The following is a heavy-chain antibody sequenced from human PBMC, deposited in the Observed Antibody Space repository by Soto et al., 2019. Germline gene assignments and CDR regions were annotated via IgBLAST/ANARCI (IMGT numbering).Heavy chain of an antibody. CDR3: ATRDSSRFY. V-gene: IGHV4-4*02. Sequence: QVQLQESGPGLVKPSGTLSLTCAVSGVSISSHDWWTWVRQPTGKGLEWIGESHQSGNTNYNSSLESRVTISVDKSKNQFSLKLSSVTVADTAVYYCATRDSSRFYWGQGILVTVSS. CDR1: GVSISSHDW. D-gene: IGHD6-13*01. CDR2: SHQSGNT. J-gene: IGHJ4*02.